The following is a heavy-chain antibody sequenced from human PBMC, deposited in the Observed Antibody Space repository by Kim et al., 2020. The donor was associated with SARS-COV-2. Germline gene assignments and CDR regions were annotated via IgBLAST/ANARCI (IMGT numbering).Heavy chain of an antibody. D-gene: IGHD6-19*01. Sequence: YADSVKGRFTISRDNSKNTLYLQMNSLRAEDTAIYYCAKVLAGTWYYFDYWGQGTLVTVSS. J-gene: IGHJ4*02. V-gene: IGHV3-23*01. CDR3: AKVLAGTWYYFDY.